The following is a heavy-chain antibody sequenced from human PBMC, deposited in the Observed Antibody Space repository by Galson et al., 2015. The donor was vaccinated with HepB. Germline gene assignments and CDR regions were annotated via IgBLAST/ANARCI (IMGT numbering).Heavy chain of an antibody. J-gene: IGHJ4*02. CDR3: ATGDPDY. CDR2: ISYDGSDK. Sequence: SLRLSCAASGFTFNSNAMHWVRQAPGKGLEWVAVISYDGSDKDYGDSVKGRFTISRDNSKKTLYLQMNSLRAEDTGVYYCATGDPDYWGQGTLVTVSS. D-gene: IGHD7-27*01. CDR1: GFTFNSNA. V-gene: IGHV3-30*03.